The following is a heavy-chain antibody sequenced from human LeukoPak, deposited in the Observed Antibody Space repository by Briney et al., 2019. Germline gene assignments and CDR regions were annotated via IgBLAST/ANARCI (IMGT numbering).Heavy chain of an antibody. CDR2: ISSSSSTI. V-gene: IGHV3-48*01. CDR1: GFTFSSYS. Sequence: GGSLRLSCAASGFTFSSYSMNWVRQAPGKGLEWVSYISSSSSTIYYADSVKGRFTISRDNAKNSLYLQMNSLRAEDTAMYYCARGLGFLIGSIWYPDAFDIWGQGAMVTVSS. J-gene: IGHJ3*02. D-gene: IGHD6-13*01. CDR3: ARGLGFLIGSIWYPDAFDI.